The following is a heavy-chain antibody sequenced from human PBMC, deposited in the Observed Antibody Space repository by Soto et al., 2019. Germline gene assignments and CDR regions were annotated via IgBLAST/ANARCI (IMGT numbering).Heavy chain of an antibody. CDR1: GGSISSGGYY. V-gene: IGHV4-31*03. J-gene: IGHJ5*02. D-gene: IGHD2-8*01. CDR3: AREHCTNGVCHRVDP. Sequence: NPSETLSLTCTVSGGSISSGGYYWSWIRQHPGKGLEWIGYIYYSGSTYYNPSLKSRVTISVDTSENQFSLKLSSVTAADTAVYYCAREHCTNGVCHRVDPWGQGTLVTVSS. CDR2: IYYSGST.